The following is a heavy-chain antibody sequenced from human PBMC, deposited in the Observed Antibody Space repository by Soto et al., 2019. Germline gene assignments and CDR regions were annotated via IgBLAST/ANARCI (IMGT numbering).Heavy chain of an antibody. V-gene: IGHV1-2*04. D-gene: IGHD2-15*01. CDR3: ARLGYCSGGSCYPPLAFDI. CDR1: GYTFTGYY. CDR2: INPNSGGT. Sequence: ASVKVSCKASGYTFTGYYMHWVRQAPGQGLEWMGWINPNSGGTNYAQKFQGWVTMTRDTSISTAYMELSRLRSDDTAVYYCARLGYCSGGSCYPPLAFDISGQGTMVTVSS. J-gene: IGHJ3*02.